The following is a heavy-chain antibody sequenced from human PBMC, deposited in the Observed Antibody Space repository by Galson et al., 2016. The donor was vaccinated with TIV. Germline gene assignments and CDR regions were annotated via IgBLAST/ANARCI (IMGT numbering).Heavy chain of an antibody. CDR2: IKSKSDGATT. V-gene: IGHV3-15*01. Sequence: SLRLSCAASGFTFSNAWMTWVRQAPGRGLEWVGRIKSKSDGATTAYAAPVKGRFSISRDDSKDTVYLQMNNLKTEDTALYFCTTDVGYCLISRCSLGLDYWGQGAVVTVSS. CDR1: GFTFSNAW. D-gene: IGHD2-15*01. J-gene: IGHJ4*02. CDR3: TTDVGYCLISRCSLGLDY.